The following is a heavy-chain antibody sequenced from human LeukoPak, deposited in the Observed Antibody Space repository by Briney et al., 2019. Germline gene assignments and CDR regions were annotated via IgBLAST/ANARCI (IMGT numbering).Heavy chain of an antibody. CDR1: GFTFSSYS. Sequence: PGGSLRLSCAASGFTFSSYSMNWVRQAPGKGLAWVSSISSSSSYIYYADSVKGRFTISRDNAKNSLYLQMNSLRAEDTAVYYCARSPEYYYDSSGYSDYWGQGTLVTVSS. D-gene: IGHD3-22*01. J-gene: IGHJ4*02. CDR3: ARSPEYYYDSSGYSDY. CDR2: ISSSSSYI. V-gene: IGHV3-21*01.